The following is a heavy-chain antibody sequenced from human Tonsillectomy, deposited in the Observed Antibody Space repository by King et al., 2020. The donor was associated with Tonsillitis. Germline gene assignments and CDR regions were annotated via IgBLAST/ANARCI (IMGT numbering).Heavy chain of an antibody. CDR3: ALIVVVPAAVGGSFKN. D-gene: IGHD2-2*01. J-gene: IGHJ1*01. Sequence: QLVQSGAEVKKPGSSVKVSCKASGGTFSSYAISWVRQAPGQGLEWMGGIIPIFGTANYAQKFQGRVTITADESTSTAYMELSSLRSEDTAVYYCALIVVVPAAVGGSFKNWGQATLVTVSS. CDR2: IIPIFGTA. CDR1: GGTFSSYA. V-gene: IGHV1-69*01.